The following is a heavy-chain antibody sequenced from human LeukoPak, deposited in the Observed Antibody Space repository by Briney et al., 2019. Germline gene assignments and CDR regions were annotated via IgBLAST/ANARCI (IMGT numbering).Heavy chain of an antibody. V-gene: IGHV3-23*01. Sequence: GGSLRLSCAASGFTFSSYAMSWVRQAPGKGLEWVSAISGSGGSTFYADAVKGRFTISRDNSKDTLYLQMNSLRAEDTAVYYCAKDLETINPTMDWGQGTLVTVSS. CDR2: ISGSGGST. J-gene: IGHJ4*02. D-gene: IGHD3-10*01. CDR1: GFTFSSYA. CDR3: AKDLETINPTMD.